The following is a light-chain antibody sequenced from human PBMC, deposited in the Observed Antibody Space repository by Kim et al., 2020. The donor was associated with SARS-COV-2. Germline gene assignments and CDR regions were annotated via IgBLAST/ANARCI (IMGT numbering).Light chain of an antibody. Sequence: SYELTQPPSVSVSPGQTASITCSGDKLGDKYACWYQQKPGQSPVLVIYQDSKRPSGIPERFSGSNSGNTATLTISGTQAMDEADYYCQAWDSSTAWVFGGGTKLPVL. CDR1: KLGDKY. CDR2: QDS. J-gene: IGLJ3*02. CDR3: QAWDSSTAWV. V-gene: IGLV3-1*01.